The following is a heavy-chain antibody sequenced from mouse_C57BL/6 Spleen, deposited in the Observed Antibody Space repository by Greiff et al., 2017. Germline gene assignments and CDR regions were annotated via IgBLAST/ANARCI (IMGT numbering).Heavy chain of an antibody. V-gene: IGHV5-17*01. D-gene: IGHD2-13*01. J-gene: IGHJ4*01. Sequence: EVQRVESGGGLVKPGRSLKLSCAASGFTFSDYGMYWVRQAPEKGLEWVAYISSGSSTIYYAATVKGRFTISRDNAKNTLFLQMTSLRAEDTAMYYCAKPERDDYAMDYWGQGTSVTVSS. CDR2: ISSGSSTI. CDR1: GFTFSDYG. CDR3: AKPERDDYAMDY.